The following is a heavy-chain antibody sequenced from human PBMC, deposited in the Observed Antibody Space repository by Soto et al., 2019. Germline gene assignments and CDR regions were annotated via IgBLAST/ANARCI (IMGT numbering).Heavy chain of an antibody. CDR2: SYAGDSDT. CDR1: GYSFTSYW. J-gene: IGHJ4*02. CDR3: ARRYCSGGSCYFDY. D-gene: IGHD2-15*01. Sequence: PGESLKISCKGSGYSFTSYWIGWAREMPGKGLEWMGISYAGDSDTRYRPSCQSQVTISADKSISTAYLQWSSLKASDTAMYYCARRYCSGGSCYFDYWGQGTLVTVSS. V-gene: IGHV5-51*01.